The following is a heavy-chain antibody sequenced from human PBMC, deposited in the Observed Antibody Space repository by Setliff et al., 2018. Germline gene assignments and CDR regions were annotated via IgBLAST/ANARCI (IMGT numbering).Heavy chain of an antibody. CDR1: GGSISSGNYY. CDR3: ARHKSNGSGSYPSLYMDV. D-gene: IGHD3-10*01. CDR2: IYYSGST. Sequence: SETLSLTCRVSGGSISSGNYYWGLIRQSPGKGLEWVATIYYSGSTYSNPSLKSRLIISVDAPGNQFSVKLSSVTAADTAVYYCARHKSNGSGSYPSLYMDVWGKGIMVTVSS. V-gene: IGHV4-39*01. J-gene: IGHJ6*03.